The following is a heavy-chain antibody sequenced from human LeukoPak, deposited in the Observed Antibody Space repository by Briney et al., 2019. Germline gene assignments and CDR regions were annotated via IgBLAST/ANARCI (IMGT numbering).Heavy chain of an antibody. J-gene: IGHJ6*02. CDR2: IIPIPGIA. Sequence: SVKVSCKASGGTFSSYAISWVRQAPGQGLEWMGRIIPIPGIANYAQKFQGRVTITADKSTSTAYMELSSLRSEDTAVYYCARETVPAAMFYYYYGMDVWGQGTTVTVSS. D-gene: IGHD2-2*01. V-gene: IGHV1-69*04. CDR1: GGTFSSYA. CDR3: ARETVPAAMFYYYYGMDV.